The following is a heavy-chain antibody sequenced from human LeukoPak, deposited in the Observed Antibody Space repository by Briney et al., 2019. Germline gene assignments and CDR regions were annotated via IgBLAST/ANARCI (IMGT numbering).Heavy chain of an antibody. J-gene: IGHJ3*02. CDR2: ISGSSSTR. V-gene: IGHV3-48*01. Sequence: GGSLRLSCAASGFTFSSYSMNWVRQAPGKGLDWVSYISGSSSTRYYADSVKGRFTISRDNAKNSLYLQMNSLRAEDTSVYYCARYGDYGAFDIWGQGTMVTVSS. CDR1: GFTFSSYS. CDR3: ARYGDYGAFDI. D-gene: IGHD4-17*01.